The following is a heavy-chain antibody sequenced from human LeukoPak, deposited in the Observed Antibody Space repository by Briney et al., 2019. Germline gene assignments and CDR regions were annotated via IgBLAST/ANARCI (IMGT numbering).Heavy chain of an antibody. V-gene: IGHV4-39*07. D-gene: IGHD3-10*01. CDR3: ASRIAGEAFDI. J-gene: IGHJ3*02. CDR2: IYYSGST. CDR1: GGSISSSSYY. Sequence: SETLSLTCTVSGGSISSSSYYWGWIRQPPGKGLEWIGSIYYSGSTYYNPSLKSRVTTSVGTSKNQFSLKLSSVTAGDTAVYYCASRIAGEAFDIWGQGTMVTVSS.